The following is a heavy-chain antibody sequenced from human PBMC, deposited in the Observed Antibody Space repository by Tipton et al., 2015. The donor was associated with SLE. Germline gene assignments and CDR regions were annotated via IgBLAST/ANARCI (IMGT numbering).Heavy chain of an antibody. J-gene: IGHJ6*03. V-gene: IGHV4-39*07. CDR3: EGAATGTNYDMDV. CDR1: GGSISRGFFY. CDR2: IAYTGAT. D-gene: IGHD4-17*01. Sequence: TLSLTCSVSGGSISRGFFYWGWIRQSPGKGLECIGSIAYTGATYYNLSLKSRVTISVDTPKNQFSLKLSSVTATDTAVYYCEGAATGTNYDMDVWGKGTTVTVSS.